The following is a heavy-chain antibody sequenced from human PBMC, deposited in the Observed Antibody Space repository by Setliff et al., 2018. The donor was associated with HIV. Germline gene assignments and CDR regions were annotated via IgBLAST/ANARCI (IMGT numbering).Heavy chain of an antibody. D-gene: IGHD6-19*01. CDR3: ATNVRVPGSSLDS. V-gene: IGHV3-73*01. CDR2: IRNKFNSLAT. CDR1: GFAFVGAE. Sequence: GGSLRLSCAASGFAFVGAEIHRVRQASGKGLEWVGRIRNKFNSLATQYGESLEGRFTISRDDSKNTAYLQMRSLKTDDTAVYFCATNVRVPGSSLDSWGPGSLVTVSS. J-gene: IGHJ1*01.